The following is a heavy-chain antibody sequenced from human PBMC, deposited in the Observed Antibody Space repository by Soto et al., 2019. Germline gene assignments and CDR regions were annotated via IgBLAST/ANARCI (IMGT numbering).Heavy chain of an antibody. D-gene: IGHD2-8*01. CDR1: GFTFTAYW. CDR3: ARAFRGGVVLIGMDV. Sequence: EMQLVESGGDLVQPGGSLRLSCAASGFTFTAYWMTWVRQAPGKGLEWVANIKEDGTEKQYVDSVKGRFTVSRDNAKNSLYPQMSSLRAEDTAVYYCARAFRGGVVLIGMDVWGQGTTVTVSS. J-gene: IGHJ6*02. V-gene: IGHV3-7*05. CDR2: IKEDGTEK.